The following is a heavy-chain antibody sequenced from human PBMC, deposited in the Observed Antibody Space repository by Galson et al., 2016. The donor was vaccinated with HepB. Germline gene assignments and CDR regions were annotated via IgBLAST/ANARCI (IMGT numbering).Heavy chain of an antibody. CDR3: AGRGNSSDFDY. CDR2: IIPISGTA. D-gene: IGHD6-6*01. CDR1: GGTFSSYA. J-gene: IGHJ4*02. Sequence: SCKASGGTFSSYAISWVRQAPGQGLEWMGGIIPISGTANYAQNFQGRVTITADESTSTAYMELSSLRSEDTAVYYCAGRGNSSDFDYWGQGTLVTVSA. V-gene: IGHV1-69*01.